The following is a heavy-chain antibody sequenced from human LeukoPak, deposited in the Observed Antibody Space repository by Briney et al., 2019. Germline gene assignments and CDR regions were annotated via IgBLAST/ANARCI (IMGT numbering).Heavy chain of an antibody. CDR3: AKVKTVTTGAFDI. J-gene: IGHJ3*02. Sequence: GSLRLSCAASGLPFSNYAMNWVRQAPGKGLEWVSAISGSGDNTYYGDSVKGRFTNSRGNSKNTLFLQMNSLRAEDTAVYYCAKVKTVTTGAFDIWGQGTMVTVSS. CDR2: ISGSGDNT. CDR1: GLPFSNYA. D-gene: IGHD4-17*01. V-gene: IGHV3-23*01.